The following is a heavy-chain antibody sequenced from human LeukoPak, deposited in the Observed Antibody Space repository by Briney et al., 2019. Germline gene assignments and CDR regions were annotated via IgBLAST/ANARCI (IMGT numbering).Heavy chain of an antibody. CDR3: ASGRSGGYGLDV. V-gene: IGHV1-2*02. J-gene: IGHJ6*02. Sequence: ASVKVSCKTSGYTRTDYYIHWGRQAPGQGLEWMGWINSNSGDTTYAQTFQGRVTMTRDTSISTFYMNLIGLRSDDTALYYCASGRSGGYGLDVWDQGTTVTVSS. D-gene: IGHD3-3*01. CDR2: INSNSGDT. CDR1: GYTRTDYY.